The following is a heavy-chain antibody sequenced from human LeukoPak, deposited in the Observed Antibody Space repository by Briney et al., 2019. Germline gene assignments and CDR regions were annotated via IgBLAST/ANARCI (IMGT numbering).Heavy chain of an antibody. Sequence: GGSLRLSCAASGFTFNNYGMNWVRQAPGKGLGWVSLITGSGSSTFYADSVKGRFTISRDNSKNTLYLEMNGLRAEDTAMYYCAKNRYCSGNTCFKDAFDIWGQGTTVTVSS. CDR1: GFTFNNYG. V-gene: IGHV3-23*01. J-gene: IGHJ3*02. CDR3: AKNRYCSGNTCFKDAFDI. CDR2: ITGSGSST. D-gene: IGHD2-15*01.